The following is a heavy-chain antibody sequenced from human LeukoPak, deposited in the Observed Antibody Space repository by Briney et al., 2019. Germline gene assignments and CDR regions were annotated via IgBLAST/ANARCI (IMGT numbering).Heavy chain of an antibody. V-gene: IGHV4-61*03. Sequence: SETLSLTCTVSGVSLSSSSSYWSWIPQPPGKGLEWIGYVYYSGSTNYNPSLKSRVTISIDTSKNHFSLKLRSVTAADTAVYYCARDHAGALAGFDYWGQGTLVTVSS. D-gene: IGHD1-14*01. CDR3: ARDHAGALAGFDY. J-gene: IGHJ4*02. CDR1: GVSLSSSSSY. CDR2: VYYSGST.